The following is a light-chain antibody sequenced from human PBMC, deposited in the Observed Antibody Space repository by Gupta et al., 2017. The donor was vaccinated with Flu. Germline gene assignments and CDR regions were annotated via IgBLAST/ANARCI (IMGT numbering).Light chain of an antibody. Sequence: SPATVSVSPGDRVTLSCRASQSVASNLAWYQQKPGQAPRLLISGASTRATGVPARFSGSGSGTEFTLTISGLQSEDFAVYYCQQYEYWRTFGQGTKVEIK. CDR2: GAS. CDR3: QQYEYWRT. J-gene: IGKJ1*01. CDR1: QSVASN. V-gene: IGKV3D-15*01.